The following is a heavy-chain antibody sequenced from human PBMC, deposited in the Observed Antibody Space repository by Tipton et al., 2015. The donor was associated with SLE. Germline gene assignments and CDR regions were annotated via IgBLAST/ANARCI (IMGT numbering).Heavy chain of an antibody. Sequence: TLSLTCTVSGGSISSDDYYWTWIRQHPGKGLEWIGYTSKSGSTYYTPSLKSRVTISVDTSKNQFSLILNSVTAADTAVYYCARQSMAARPDFDFWGQGTLVTVSS. D-gene: IGHD6-6*01. CDR1: GGSISSDDYY. CDR2: TSKSGST. V-gene: IGHV4-31*03. CDR3: ARQSMAARPDFDF. J-gene: IGHJ4*02.